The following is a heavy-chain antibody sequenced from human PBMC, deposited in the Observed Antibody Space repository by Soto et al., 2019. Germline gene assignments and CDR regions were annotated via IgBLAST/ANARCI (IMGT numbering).Heavy chain of an antibody. Sequence: GASVKVSCKVSGYTLTELSMHCVRQAPGKGLEWMGGFDPEDGETIYAQKFQGRVTMTEDTSTDTAYMELSSLRSEDTAVYYCATDLSCSSTSCYTGYWGQGTLVTVSS. CDR2: FDPEDGET. CDR1: GYTLTELS. V-gene: IGHV1-24*01. CDR3: ATDLSCSSTSCYTGY. D-gene: IGHD2-2*02. J-gene: IGHJ4*02.